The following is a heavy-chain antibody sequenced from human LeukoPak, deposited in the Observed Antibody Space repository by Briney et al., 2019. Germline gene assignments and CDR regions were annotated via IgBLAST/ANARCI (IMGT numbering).Heavy chain of an antibody. CDR1: GGSISSDYW. D-gene: IGHD6-13*01. CDR3: AHLIAAADAEYFQH. Sequence: TLSLTCTVSGGSISSDYWSWIRQPPGKALEWLALIYWDDDKRYSPSLKSRLTITKDTSKNQVVLTMTNMDPVDTATYYCAHLIAAADAEYFQHWGQGTLVTVSS. V-gene: IGHV2-5*08. J-gene: IGHJ1*01. CDR2: IYWDDDK.